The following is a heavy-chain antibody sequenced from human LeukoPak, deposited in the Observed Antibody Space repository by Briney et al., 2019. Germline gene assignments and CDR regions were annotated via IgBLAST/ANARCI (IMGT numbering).Heavy chain of an antibody. D-gene: IGHD6-13*01. V-gene: IGHV1-46*03. Sequence: ASVKVSRKASGYTFTSYCMHWVRQAPGQGLEWMGIINPSGGSTSYAQKFQGRVTMTRDTSTSTVYMELSSLRSEDTAVYYCARDPSRGIAAAGIDYWGQGTLVTVSS. CDR1: GYTFTSYC. CDR3: ARDPSRGIAAAGIDY. CDR2: INPSGGST. J-gene: IGHJ4*02.